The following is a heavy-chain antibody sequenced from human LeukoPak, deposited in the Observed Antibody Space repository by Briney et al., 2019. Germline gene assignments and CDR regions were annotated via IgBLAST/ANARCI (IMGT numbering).Heavy chain of an antibody. V-gene: IGHV3-9*01. J-gene: IGHJ4*02. D-gene: IGHD1-26*01. CDR2: ISWNSGSI. Sequence: GGSLRLSCAASGFTFDDYAMHWVRQAPGKGLEWVSGISWNSGSIGYADSVKGRFTIFRDNAKNSLYLQMNSLRAEDTALYYCAKTTYSGSYGGYYFDYWGQGTLVTVSS. CDR3: AKTTYSGSYGGYYFDY. CDR1: GFTFDDYA.